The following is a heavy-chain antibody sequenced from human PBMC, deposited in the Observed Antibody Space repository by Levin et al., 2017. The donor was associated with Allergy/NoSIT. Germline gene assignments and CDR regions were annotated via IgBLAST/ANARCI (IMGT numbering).Heavy chain of an antibody. CDR1: GGSFSGYY. J-gene: IGHJ4*02. V-gene: IGHV4-34*01. D-gene: IGHD2-2*01. CDR2: INHSGRT. Sequence: PSETLSLTCAVYGGSFSGYYWSWIRQPPGTGLEWIGEINHSGRTTYNPSLKSRVTISVDTSKNQFSLKLSSVTAADTAVYYWARAGYGSSTSCQWVVAAANVDYWGQGTLVTGAS. CDR3: ARAGYGSSTSCQWVVAAANVDY.